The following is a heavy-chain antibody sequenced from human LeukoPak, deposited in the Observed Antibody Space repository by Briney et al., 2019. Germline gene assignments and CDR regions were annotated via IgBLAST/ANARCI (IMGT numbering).Heavy chain of an antibody. J-gene: IGHJ3*02. CDR1: GGSISSSSYY. CDR3: ARPYSSSWFDAFDI. Sequence: SETLSLTCIVSGGSISSSSYYWGWIRQPPGKGLEWIGSIYYSGSTYYNPSLKSRVTISVDTSKNQFSLKLSSVTAADTAVYYCARPYSSSWFDAFDIWGQGTMVTVSS. D-gene: IGHD6-13*01. V-gene: IGHV4-39*07. CDR2: IYYSGST.